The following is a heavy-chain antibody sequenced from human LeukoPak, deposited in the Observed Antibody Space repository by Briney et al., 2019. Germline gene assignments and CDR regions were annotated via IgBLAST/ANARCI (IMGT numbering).Heavy chain of an antibody. Sequence: GASVKVSCKASGYTFTSYYMHWVRQAPGQGLEWMGIINPSGGSTSYAQKFQGRVTMTRDMSTSTVYMELSSLRSEDTAVYYCAFSGWYGAPFDYWGQGTLVTVSS. J-gene: IGHJ4*02. CDR2: INPSGGST. CDR3: AFSGWYGAPFDY. V-gene: IGHV1-46*03. D-gene: IGHD6-19*01. CDR1: GYTFTSYY.